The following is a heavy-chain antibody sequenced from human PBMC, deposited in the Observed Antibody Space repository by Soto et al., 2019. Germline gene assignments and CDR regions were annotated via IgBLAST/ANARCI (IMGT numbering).Heavy chain of an antibody. Sequence: SVKVCCKASGYTFTSYGISWVRQAPGQGLEWMGGIIPMTGTAKYAQKSQGRVTITADESTSTAYMELSSLRSEDTAVYYCARKRGGYYYYGMDVWGQGTTVTV. CDR3: ARKRGGYYYYGMDV. V-gene: IGHV1-69*13. CDR1: GYTFTSYG. D-gene: IGHD3-10*01. J-gene: IGHJ6*02. CDR2: IIPMTGTA.